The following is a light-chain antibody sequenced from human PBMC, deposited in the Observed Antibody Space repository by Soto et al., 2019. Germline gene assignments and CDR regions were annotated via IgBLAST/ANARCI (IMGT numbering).Light chain of an antibody. CDR1: SSNIGRNT. V-gene: IGLV1-44*01. J-gene: IGLJ1*01. CDR2: NND. CDR3: QSFDGSLSGYV. Sequence: QSVLTQPPSASGTPGQRVTISCSGSSSNIGRNTINWYQQLPGTAPKLLIYNNDQRPSGVPDRFSGSKSGTSASLAITGLQAEDEADYYCQSFDGSLSGYVFGTGTKVTVL.